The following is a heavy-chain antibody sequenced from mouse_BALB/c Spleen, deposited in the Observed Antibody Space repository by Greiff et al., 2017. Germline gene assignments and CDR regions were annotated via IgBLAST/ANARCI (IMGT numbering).Heavy chain of an antibody. D-gene: IGHD2-1*01. CDR3: ARDYGIFDY. V-gene: IGHV1-7*01. CDR2: INPSTGYT. J-gene: IGHJ2*01. Sequence: VQLQQSGAELAKPGASVKMSCKASGYTFTSYWMHWVKQRPGQGLEWIGYINPSTGYTEYNQKFKDKATLTADKSSSTAYMQLSSLTSEDSAVYYCARDYGIFDYWGQGTTLTVSS. CDR1: GYTFTSYW.